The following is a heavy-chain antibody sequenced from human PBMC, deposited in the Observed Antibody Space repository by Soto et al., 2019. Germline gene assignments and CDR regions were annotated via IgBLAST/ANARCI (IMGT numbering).Heavy chain of an antibody. CDR3: ARHDAGYCTNGVCPNYGMDV. D-gene: IGHD2-8*01. CDR2: IYPGDSDT. J-gene: IGHJ6*02. V-gene: IGHV5-51*01. CDR1: GYSFTSYW. Sequence: GESLKISCKGSGYSFTSYWIGWVRQMPGKGLEWMGIIYPGDSDTRYSPSFQGQVTISADKSISTAYLQWSSLKASDTAMYYCARHDAGYCTNGVCPNYGMDVWGQGTTVTVSS.